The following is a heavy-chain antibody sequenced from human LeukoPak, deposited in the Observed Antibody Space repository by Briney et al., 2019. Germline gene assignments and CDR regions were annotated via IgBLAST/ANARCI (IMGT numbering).Heavy chain of an antibody. D-gene: IGHD5-18*01. Sequence: SVKVSCKASGGTFSRYAITWVRQAPGQGLEWMGGTTPIFGIANYAQKFQGRVTITTDESTSTAYMELSSLRSEDTAVYYCATTRGYTYGQLDYWGQGTLVTVSS. V-gene: IGHV1-69*05. CDR2: TTPIFGIA. J-gene: IGHJ4*02. CDR3: ATTRGYTYGQLDY. CDR1: GGTFSRYA.